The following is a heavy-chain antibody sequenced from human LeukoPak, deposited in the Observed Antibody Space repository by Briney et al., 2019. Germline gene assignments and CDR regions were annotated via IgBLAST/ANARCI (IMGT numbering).Heavy chain of an antibody. J-gene: IGHJ6*03. V-gene: IGHV3-64*01. CDR3: ARDPGTTFYYYYMDV. CDR2: ISSNGGST. CDR1: GFTFSSYA. Sequence: GGSLRLSCAASGFTFSSYAMHWVRQAPGKGLEYVSGISSNGGSTYYANSVKGRFTISRDNSKNTLYLQMGSLRAEDMAVYYCARDPGTTFYYYYMDVWGKGTTVTVSS. D-gene: IGHD1-7*01.